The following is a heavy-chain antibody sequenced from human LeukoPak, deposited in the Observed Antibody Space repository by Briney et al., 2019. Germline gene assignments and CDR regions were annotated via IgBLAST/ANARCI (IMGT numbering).Heavy chain of an antibody. D-gene: IGHD3-10*01. CDR3: ARDMIRGVIKN. V-gene: IGHV3-74*01. Sequence: GGSLRLSCAASGFTFCSNWMHWVRQVPGKGLVWVSLINPSGSFTTYADSVKGRFTISRDNAKNRLYMQMNSLRVEDTAVYYCARDMIRGVIKNWGQGTLVTVSS. CDR1: GFTFCSNW. J-gene: IGHJ4*02. CDR2: INPSGSFT.